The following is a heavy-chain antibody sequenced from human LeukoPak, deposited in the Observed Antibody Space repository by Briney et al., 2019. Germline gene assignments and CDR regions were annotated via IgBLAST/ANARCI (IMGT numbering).Heavy chain of an antibody. Sequence: GGSLRLSCAASGFTFNSYAMHWVRQAPGKGLEWVAVISYDGSNKYYADSVKGRFTISRDNSKNTLYLQMNSLRAEDTAAYYCAKGSRAQGYYFDFWGQGTLVTVSS. D-gene: IGHD3-10*01. CDR3: AKGSRAQGYYFDF. V-gene: IGHV3-30-3*01. CDR1: GFTFNSYA. CDR2: ISYDGSNK. J-gene: IGHJ4*02.